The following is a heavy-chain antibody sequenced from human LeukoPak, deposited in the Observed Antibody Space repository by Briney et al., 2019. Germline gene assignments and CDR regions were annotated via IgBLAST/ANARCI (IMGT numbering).Heavy chain of an antibody. V-gene: IGHV5-51*01. Sequence: GESLKISCKGSGYSFTGYWIGWVRQMPGKSLEWMGIIYPGDSGTIYSPSFQGHVTISADKSSSTAYLEWSSLKASDTAMYYCARDRDGYNLDFWGQGTMVTVSS. J-gene: IGHJ3*01. CDR2: IYPGDSGT. CDR3: ARDRDGYNLDF. D-gene: IGHD5-24*01. CDR1: GYSFTGYW.